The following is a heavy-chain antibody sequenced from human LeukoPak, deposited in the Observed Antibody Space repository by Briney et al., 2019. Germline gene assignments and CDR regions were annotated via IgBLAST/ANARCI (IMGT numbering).Heavy chain of an antibody. V-gene: IGHV4-30-4*01. CDR3: ARERNSYEDY. CDR2: IYYSGST. CDR1: GGSISSGDYY. J-gene: IGHJ4*02. D-gene: IGHD5-18*01. Sequence: SETLSLTCTVSGGSISSGDYYWSWIRQPPGKGLEWIGYIYYSGSTYYNPSLKSRVTISVDTSKNQFSLKLSSETAADTAVYYCARERNSYEDYWSQGTLVTVSS.